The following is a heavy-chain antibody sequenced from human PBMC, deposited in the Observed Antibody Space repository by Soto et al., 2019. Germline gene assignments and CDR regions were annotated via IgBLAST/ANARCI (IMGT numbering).Heavy chain of an antibody. J-gene: IGHJ3*02. V-gene: IGHV3-23*01. Sequence: EVQLLESGGGLVQPGESLRLSCAVSGFIFGNYMMTWVRLAPGKGLEWVSTISESGDSTYYADSVKGRFTISRDSSKNTLYLQMDSLGAEDTAVYYCAPHVYCSGGSCHYDAFDIRGQGTMVTVSS. CDR2: ISESGDST. D-gene: IGHD2-15*01. CDR1: GFIFGNYM. CDR3: APHVYCSGGSCHYDAFDI.